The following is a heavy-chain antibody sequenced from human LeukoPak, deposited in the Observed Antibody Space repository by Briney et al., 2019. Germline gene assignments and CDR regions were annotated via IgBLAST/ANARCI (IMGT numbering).Heavy chain of an antibody. CDR3: ARVRYGDYGLRLDY. CDR1: GGSFSGYY. Sequence: SETLSLTCAVYGGSFSGYYWSWIRQPPGKGLEWIGYIYYSGSTYYNPSLKSRVTISVDTSKNQFSLKLSSVTAADTAVYYCARVRYGDYGLRLDYWGQGTLVTVSS. D-gene: IGHD4-17*01. V-gene: IGHV4-30-4*01. CDR2: IYYSGST. J-gene: IGHJ4*02.